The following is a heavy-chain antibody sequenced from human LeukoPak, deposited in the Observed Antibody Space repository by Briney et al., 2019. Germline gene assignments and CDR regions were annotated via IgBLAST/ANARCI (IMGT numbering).Heavy chain of an antibody. D-gene: IGHD3-22*01. V-gene: IGHV1-2*02. J-gene: IGHJ5*02. CDR2: INPNSGGT. CDR3: ARDHPDSSGYYSRNWFDP. Sequence: GASVKVSCKASGYTFTGYYMHWVRQAPGQGLEWMGWINPNSGGTNYAQKFQGRVTMTRDTSISTAYMELSRLRSDDTAVYYCARDHPDSSGYYSRNWFDPWGQGTLVTVSS. CDR1: GYTFTGYY.